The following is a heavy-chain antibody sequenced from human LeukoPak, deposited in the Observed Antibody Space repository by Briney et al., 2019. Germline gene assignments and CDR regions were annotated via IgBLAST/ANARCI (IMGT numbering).Heavy chain of an antibody. J-gene: IGHJ4*02. V-gene: IGHV4-59*05. CDR2: IYYSGST. CDR3: ARQKYRPESQHDY. D-gene: IGHD3-16*02. Sequence: PSETLSLTCTVSGGSISSYYWSWIRQPPGKGLEWIGSIYYSGSTYYNPSLKSRVTISVDTSKNQFSLKLSSVTAADTAVYYCARQKYRPESQHDYWGQGTLVTVSS. CDR1: GGSISSYY.